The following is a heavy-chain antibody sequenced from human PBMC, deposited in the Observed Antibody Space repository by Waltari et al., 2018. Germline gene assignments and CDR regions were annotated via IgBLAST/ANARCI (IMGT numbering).Heavy chain of an antibody. CDR2: ISWDGGST. J-gene: IGHJ4*02. V-gene: IGHV3-43D*04. D-gene: IGHD3-22*01. Sequence: EVQLVESGGVVVQPGRSLRLSCAASGFTFDDYAMHWVRQAPGKGLEWVSLISWDGGSTYYADSVKGRFTISRDNSKNSLYLQMNSLRAEDTALYYCATDDSSGPAADYWGQGTLVTVSS. CDR1: GFTFDDYA. CDR3: ATDDSSGPAADY.